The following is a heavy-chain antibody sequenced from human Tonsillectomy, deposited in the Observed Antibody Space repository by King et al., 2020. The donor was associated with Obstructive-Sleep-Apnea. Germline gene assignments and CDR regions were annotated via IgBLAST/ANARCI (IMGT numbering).Heavy chain of an antibody. Sequence: LQLQESGPGLVKPSETLSLTCYVSGGSISRANYYWGWIRQPPGKGLEWIGSIYYSGGTYYNPSLKSRVTMSVDTSMNQFSLKLTSVTAADTAVFYCAGSHPHTAMAKSSTLDYWGQGTLVTVSS. D-gene: IGHD5-18*01. J-gene: IGHJ4*02. CDR2: IYYSGGT. CDR1: GGSISRANYY. CDR3: AGSHPHTAMAKSSTLDY. V-gene: IGHV4-39*07.